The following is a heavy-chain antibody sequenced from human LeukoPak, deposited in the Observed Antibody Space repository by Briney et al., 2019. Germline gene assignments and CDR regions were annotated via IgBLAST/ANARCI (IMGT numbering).Heavy chain of an antibody. CDR3: ARDAGYSSSWTYYYYGMDV. CDR2: IYTSGST. CDR1: GGSISSYY. V-gene: IGHV4-4*07. Sequence: PSETLSLTCTVSGGSISSYYWSWIRQPAGKGLEWIGRIYTSGSTNYNPSLKSRVTMSVDTSKNQFPLKLSSVTAADTAVYYCARDAGYSSSWTYYYYGMDVWGQGTTVTVSS. D-gene: IGHD6-13*01. J-gene: IGHJ6*02.